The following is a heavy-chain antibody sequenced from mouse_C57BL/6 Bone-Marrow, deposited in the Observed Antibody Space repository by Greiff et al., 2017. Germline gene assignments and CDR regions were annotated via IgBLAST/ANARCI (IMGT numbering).Heavy chain of an antibody. V-gene: IGHV2-5*01. Sequence: QVQLQQSGPGLVQPSQSLSITCTVSGFSLTSYGVHWVRQSPGKGLEWLGVIWRGGSTDDNAAFMSRLSITKDNSKIQVFFQMNSLQADDTAIYYFAICGIYDVYFFDYWGQGTTLTVSS. J-gene: IGHJ2*01. CDR3: AICGIYDVYFFDY. D-gene: IGHD2-3*01. CDR1: GFSLTSYG. CDR2: IWRGGST.